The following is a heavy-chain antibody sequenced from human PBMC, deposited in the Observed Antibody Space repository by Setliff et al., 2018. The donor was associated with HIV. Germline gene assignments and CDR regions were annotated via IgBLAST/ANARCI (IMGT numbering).Heavy chain of an antibody. CDR1: GYAFTSYG. V-gene: IGHV1-46*01. D-gene: IGHD2-15*01. J-gene: IGHJ5*02. Sequence: ASVKVSCKASGYAFTSYGMSWVRQAPGQGLEWMGIINPSGGSTSYAQKFQGRVTMTRDTSTSTVYMELSSLRSEDTAVYYCARGYCGGGICYSPNWLDPWGQGTLVTVSS. CDR2: INPSGGST. CDR3: ARGYCGGGICYSPNWLDP.